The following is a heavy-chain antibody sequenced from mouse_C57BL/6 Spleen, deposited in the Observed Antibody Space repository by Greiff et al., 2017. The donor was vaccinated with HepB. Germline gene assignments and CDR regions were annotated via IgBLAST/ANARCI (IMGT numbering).Heavy chain of an antibody. Sequence: QVQLKESGAELVKPGASVKISCKASGYAFSSYWMNWVKQRPGKGLEWIGQIYPGDGDTNYNGKFKGKATLTADKSSSTAYMQLSSLTSEDSAVYFCASPFTTVVATGDYFDYWGQGTTLTVSS. CDR1: GYAFSSYW. J-gene: IGHJ2*01. V-gene: IGHV1-80*01. D-gene: IGHD1-1*01. CDR2: IYPGDGDT. CDR3: ASPFTTVVATGDYFDY.